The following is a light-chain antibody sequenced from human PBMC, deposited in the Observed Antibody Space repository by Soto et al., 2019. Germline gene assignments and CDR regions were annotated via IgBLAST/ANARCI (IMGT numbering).Light chain of an antibody. J-gene: IGKJ5*01. CDR2: GAS. CDR1: QSVSSSY. Sequence: EVVLTQSPGTLSLSPGERATLSCRASQSVSSSYLAWYQHKPGQAPRLLIYGASSRATGIPDRLSGGGSGTDFTLTISRLEPEDFAVYYCQQYGNSPEITFGQGTRLEIK. CDR3: QQYGNSPEIT. V-gene: IGKV3-20*01.